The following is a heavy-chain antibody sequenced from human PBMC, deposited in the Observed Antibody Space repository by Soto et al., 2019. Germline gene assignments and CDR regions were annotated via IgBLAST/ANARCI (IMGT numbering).Heavy chain of an antibody. CDR2: ISGSGGST. D-gene: IGHD1-26*01. CDR1: GFTFSNYA. V-gene: IGHV3-23*01. J-gene: IGHJ4*02. CDR3: AKVPVGATGRFDY. Sequence: PGGSLTLSCAGSGFTFSNYAMSWVRQAPGKGLAWVSAISGSGGSTYYADSVKGRFTISRDNSKNTLYLQMNSLRAEDTALYYCAKVPVGATGRFDYWGQGPLVTVSS.